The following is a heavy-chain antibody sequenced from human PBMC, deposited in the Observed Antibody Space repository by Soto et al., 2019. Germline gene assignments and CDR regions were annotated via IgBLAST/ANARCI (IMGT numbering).Heavy chain of an antibody. CDR1: GFTFSSYA. Sequence: EVQLLESGGGLVQPGGSLTLSCATSGFTFSSYAMVWVRQAAEKGLEWVASISNNGDTAYYADSVKGRFTISRGNSENLRYVQMNGLRADDTALYFCAKSRVFIGAIVTLLDSWGQGTQVTVSS. V-gene: IGHV3-23*01. CDR2: ISNNGDTA. D-gene: IGHD3-16*02. J-gene: IGHJ4*02. CDR3: AKSRVFIGAIVTLLDS.